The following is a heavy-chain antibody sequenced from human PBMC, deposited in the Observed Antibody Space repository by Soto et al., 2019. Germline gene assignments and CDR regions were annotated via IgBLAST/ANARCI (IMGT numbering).Heavy chain of an antibody. D-gene: IGHD2-8*01. CDR2: ISYDGSNK. J-gene: IGHJ4*02. Sequence: GGSLRLSCAASGFTFSSYAMHWVRQAPGKGLEWVAVISYDGSNKYYADSVKGRFTISRDNSKNTLYLQMNSLRAEDTAVYYCAREQLLGYCTNGVCSAFDYWGQGTLVTVSS. CDR3: AREQLLGYCTNGVCSAFDY. V-gene: IGHV3-30-3*01. CDR1: GFTFSSYA.